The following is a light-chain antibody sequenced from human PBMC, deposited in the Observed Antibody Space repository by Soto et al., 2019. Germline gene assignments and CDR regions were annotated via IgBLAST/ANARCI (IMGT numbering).Light chain of an antibody. CDR3: LQYHNLWA. J-gene: IGKJ1*01. CDR1: QNIYST. CDR2: RAS. V-gene: IGKV3-15*01. Sequence: IVMTQSPATLSVSPGERVTLSCRASQNIYSTIAWYPQRPGQAPSLLIYRASTRATGVPARFSGSGSGTDFTLTISSLQSEDFTVYSCLQYHNLWAFGQGTKVEIK.